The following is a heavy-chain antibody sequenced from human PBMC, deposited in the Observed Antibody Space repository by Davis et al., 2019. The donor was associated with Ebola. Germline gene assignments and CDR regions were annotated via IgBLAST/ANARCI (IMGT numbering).Heavy chain of an antibody. J-gene: IGHJ3*02. CDR1: GGSISNSNW. Sequence: SETLSLTCAVSGGSISNSNWWFWVRPPPGKGLEGIGKIYHTGSTNYSPSLKSRVTISVDKSKNHFSLKLNSVTDADTAVYYCARGGELLYAFDIWGQGTMVTVSS. V-gene: IGHV4-4*02. D-gene: IGHD1-26*01. CDR2: IYHTGST. CDR3: ARGGELLYAFDI.